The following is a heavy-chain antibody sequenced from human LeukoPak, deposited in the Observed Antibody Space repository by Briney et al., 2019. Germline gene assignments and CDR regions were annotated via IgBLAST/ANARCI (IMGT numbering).Heavy chain of an antibody. CDR1: GESLSPHY. V-gene: IGHV4-34*01. J-gene: IGHJ4*02. Sequence: SETLSLTCAVSGESLSPHYWSWIRRPLGKGLEWIGEINNRGTTNYSPSLRGRATISVDTSKNQFSLRLTSVTAADTAVYYCARSPPAPKEFDYWGQGTLVTVSS. CDR2: INNRGTT. D-gene: IGHD2-2*01. CDR3: ARSPPAPKEFDY.